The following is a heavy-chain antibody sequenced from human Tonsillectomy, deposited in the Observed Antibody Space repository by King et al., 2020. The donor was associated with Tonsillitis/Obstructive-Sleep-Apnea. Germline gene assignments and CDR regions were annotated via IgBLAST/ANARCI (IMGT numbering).Heavy chain of an antibody. Sequence: VQLQQWGAGLLKPSETLSLTCAVYGGSFSGYYWSWIRQPPGKGLEWIGEINHSGSTNYNPSLKSRVTISVDTSKNQFSLKLSSVTAADTAVYYCLAFCYYYGMDVWGQGTTVTVSS. V-gene: IGHV4-34*01. D-gene: IGHD3-3*01. J-gene: IGHJ6*02. CDR1: GGSFSGYY. CDR3: LAFCYYYGMDV. CDR2: INHSGST.